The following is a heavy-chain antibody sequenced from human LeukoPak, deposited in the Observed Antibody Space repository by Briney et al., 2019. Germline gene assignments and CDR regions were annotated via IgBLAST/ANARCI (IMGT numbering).Heavy chain of an antibody. CDR1: GGSISSSSYY. J-gene: IGHJ5*02. D-gene: IGHD3-9*01. Sequence: SETLSLTCTVSGGSISSSSYYWGWIRQPPGKGLEWIGSIYYSGSTYYNPSLKSRVTISVDTPKNQFSLKLSSVTAADTAVYYCARHKNKYDISGNWFDPWGQGTLVTVSS. CDR2: IYYSGST. V-gene: IGHV4-39*01. CDR3: ARHKNKYDISGNWFDP.